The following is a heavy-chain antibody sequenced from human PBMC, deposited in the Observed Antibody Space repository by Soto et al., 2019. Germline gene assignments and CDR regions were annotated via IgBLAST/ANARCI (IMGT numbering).Heavy chain of an antibody. CDR1: GGSISSGGYY. V-gene: IGHV4-31*03. J-gene: IGHJ6*02. D-gene: IGHD3-3*01. Sequence: SETLSLTCTVSGGSISSGGYYWSWIRQHPGKGLEWIGYIYYSGSTYYNPSLKSRVTISVDTSKNQLSLKLSSVTAADTAVYYCARDGVPEYYDFWSGYPNPTLGMDVWGQGTTVTVS. CDR3: ARDGVPEYYDFWSGYPNPTLGMDV. CDR2: IYYSGST.